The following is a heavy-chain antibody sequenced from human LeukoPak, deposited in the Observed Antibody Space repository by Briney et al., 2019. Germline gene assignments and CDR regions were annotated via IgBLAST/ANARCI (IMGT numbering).Heavy chain of an antibody. CDR1: GFTVRSNY. CDR3: ARGGSDWSYYFDY. Sequence: GGSLRLSCAASGFTVRSNYMTWVRQAPGKGLEWVSLIYSGNITYYADFVKGRFTISRDNSKNTLYLQMNNLRAADTAVYYCARGGSDWSYYFDYWGQGTLVTVSS. D-gene: IGHD6-19*01. V-gene: IGHV3-66*01. J-gene: IGHJ4*02. CDR2: IYSGNIT.